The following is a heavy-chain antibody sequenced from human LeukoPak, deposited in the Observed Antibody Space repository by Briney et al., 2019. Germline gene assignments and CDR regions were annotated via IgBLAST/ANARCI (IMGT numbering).Heavy chain of an antibody. J-gene: IGHJ4*02. CDR2: INHSGST. D-gene: IGHD4-17*01. Sequence: SSETLSLTCTVSGYSTSNGYYWGWIRQPPGKGLEWIGEINHSGSTNYNPSLKSRVTISVDTSKNQFSLKLSSVTAADTAVYYCARDQYQTTVTSQRHFDYWGQGTLVTVSS. V-gene: IGHV4-38-2*02. CDR1: GYSTSNGYY. CDR3: ARDQYQTTVTSQRHFDY.